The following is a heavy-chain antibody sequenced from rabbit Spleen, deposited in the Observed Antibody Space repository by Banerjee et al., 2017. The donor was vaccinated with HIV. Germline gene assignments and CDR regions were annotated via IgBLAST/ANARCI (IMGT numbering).Heavy chain of an antibody. Sequence: QLVESGGGLVPPGGSLKLSCKASGFDFSTYSMSWVRRAPGKGLEWIGSIDPVIGITYYANWVNGRFSISSHNAQNTLFLQLNSLTAADTATYFCVREVAAKFGLWGQGTLVTVS. J-gene: IGHJ3*01. CDR2: IDPVIGIT. D-gene: IGHD4-1*01. CDR3: VREVAAKFGL. V-gene: IGHV1S7*01. CDR1: GFDFSTYS.